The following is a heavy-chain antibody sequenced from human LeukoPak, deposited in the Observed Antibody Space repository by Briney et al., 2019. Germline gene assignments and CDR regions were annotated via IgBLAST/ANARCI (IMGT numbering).Heavy chain of an antibody. Sequence: RASVKVSCKASGYTFTSYGISWVRQAPGQGLEWMGWISAYNGNTNYAQKLQGRVTMTTDTSTSTAYMELRSLRSDDTAVYYCARVYSSSWWPSVIDYYYYYMDVWGKGTTVTVSS. J-gene: IGHJ6*03. V-gene: IGHV1-18*01. D-gene: IGHD6-13*01. CDR1: GYTFTSYG. CDR2: ISAYNGNT. CDR3: ARVYSSSWWPSVIDYYYYYMDV.